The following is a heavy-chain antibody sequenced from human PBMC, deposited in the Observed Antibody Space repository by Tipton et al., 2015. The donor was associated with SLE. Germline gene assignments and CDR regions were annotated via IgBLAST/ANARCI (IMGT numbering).Heavy chain of an antibody. CDR1: GGSFSGYY. Sequence: TLSLTCAVYGGSFSGYYWSWIRQPPGKGLEWIGEINHSGSTNYNPSLKSRVTISVDTSKNQFSLKLSSVTAADTAVYYCARGLVVVAAVSYYFAYWGQGTLVTVSS. CDR2: INHSGST. V-gene: IGHV4-34*01. J-gene: IGHJ4*02. CDR3: ARGLVVVAAVSYYFAY. D-gene: IGHD2-15*01.